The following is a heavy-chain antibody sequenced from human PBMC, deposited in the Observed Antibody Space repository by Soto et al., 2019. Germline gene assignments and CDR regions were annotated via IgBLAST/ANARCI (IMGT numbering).Heavy chain of an antibody. D-gene: IGHD3-22*01. CDR1: GGSISSGDYY. Sequence: KTSETLSLTCTVSGGSISSGDYYWSWIRQPPGKGLEWIGYIYYSGSTYYNPSLKSRVTISVDTSKNQFSLKLSSVTAADTAVYYCARNYDSSGGDSHWSQGTLVTVSS. V-gene: IGHV4-30-4*01. CDR2: IYYSGST. CDR3: ARNYDSSGGDSH. J-gene: IGHJ4*02.